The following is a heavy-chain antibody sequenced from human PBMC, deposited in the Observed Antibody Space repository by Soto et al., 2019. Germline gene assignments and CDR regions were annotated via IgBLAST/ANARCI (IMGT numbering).Heavy chain of an antibody. J-gene: IGHJ3*01. D-gene: IGHD3-16*01. CDR2: IIPVFDKA. V-gene: IGHV1-69*01. CDR3: ARLRRDWGDAFDL. CDR1: GGTFGSSA. Sequence: QVQLVQSGADVKKPGSSVKVSCKTSGGTFGSSAISWVRQAPAQGLEWMGEIIPVFDKANYAQNFQVRLTITADEPTGTVFMQLSSLRSEYTAVYFCARLRRDWGDAFDLWGLGTFVTVSS.